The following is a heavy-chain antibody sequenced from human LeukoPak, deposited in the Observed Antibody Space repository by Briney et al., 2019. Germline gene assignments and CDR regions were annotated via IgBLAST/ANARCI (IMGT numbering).Heavy chain of an antibody. D-gene: IGHD1-26*01. CDR1: GFTFSDYY. V-gene: IGHV3-11*04. CDR3: AKDMGATHYYYYGMDV. J-gene: IGHJ6*02. CDR2: ISSSGSTI. Sequence: PGGSLRLSCAASGFTFSDYYMSWIRQAPGKGLEWVSYISSSGSTIYYADSVKGRFTISRDNAKNSLYLQMNSLRAEDTAVYYCAKDMGATHYYYYGMDVWGQGTTVTVSS.